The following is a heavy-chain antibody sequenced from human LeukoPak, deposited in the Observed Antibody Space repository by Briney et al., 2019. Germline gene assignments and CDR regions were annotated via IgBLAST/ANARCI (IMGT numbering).Heavy chain of an antibody. CDR1: GGSISSYY. D-gene: IGHD5-12*01. Sequence: SETLSLTCTVSGGSISSYYWIWIRQPPGKGLEWIGYIYYSGITNYNPSHKSRVTISLDTSKNQFSLKLSSVTAADTAVYYCARGIYSGYDRSFDYWGQGTLVTVSS. V-gene: IGHV4-59*01. CDR3: ARGIYSGYDRSFDY. CDR2: IYYSGIT. J-gene: IGHJ4*02.